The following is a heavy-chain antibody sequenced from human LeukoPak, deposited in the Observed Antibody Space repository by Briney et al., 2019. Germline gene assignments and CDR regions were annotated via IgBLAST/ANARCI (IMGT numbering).Heavy chain of an antibody. V-gene: IGHV3-48*04. CDR1: GFTFSSYG. CDR3: ARGRDGYNLVDAFDI. CDR2: ISSSGSTI. J-gene: IGHJ3*02. Sequence: GGSLRLSCAASGFTFSSYGMNWVRQAPGKGLEWLSYISSSGSTIYYADSVKGRFTISRDNAKTSLYLQMNGLRAEDTAVYYCARGRDGYNLVDAFDIWGQGIMVTVSS. D-gene: IGHD5-24*01.